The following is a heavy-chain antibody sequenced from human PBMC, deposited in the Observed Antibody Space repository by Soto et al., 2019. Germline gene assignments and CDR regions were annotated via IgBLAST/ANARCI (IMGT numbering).Heavy chain of an antibody. CDR2: IYPGDSDT. V-gene: IGHV5-51*01. CDR1: GYSFTSYW. CDR3: ARQWLDANYYYYGMDV. J-gene: IGHJ6*02. D-gene: IGHD6-19*01. Sequence: GESLKISCKGSGYSFTSYWIGWVRQMPGKGLEWMGIIYPGDSDTGYSPSFQGQVTISADKSISTAYLQWSSLKASDTAMYYCARQWLDANYYYYGMDVWGQGTTVTVSS.